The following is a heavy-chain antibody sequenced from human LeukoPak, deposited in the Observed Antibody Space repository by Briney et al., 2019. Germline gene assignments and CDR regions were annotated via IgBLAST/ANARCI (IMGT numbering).Heavy chain of an antibody. CDR3: ARDFSAAHWFDP. V-gene: IGHV4-4*02. D-gene: IGHD6-6*01. CDR1: GGSISSSNW. CDR2: IYHSGST. Sequence: SETLSLTCAVSGGSISSSNWWSWVRQPPGKGPGWIGEIYHSGSTNYNPSPKSRVTISVDKSKTQFSLKLSSVTAADTAVYYCARDFSAAHWFDPWGQGTLVTVSS. J-gene: IGHJ5*02.